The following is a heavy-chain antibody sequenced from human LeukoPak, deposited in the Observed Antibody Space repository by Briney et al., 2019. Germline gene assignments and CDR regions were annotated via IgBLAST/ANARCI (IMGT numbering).Heavy chain of an antibody. CDR2: IVVGSGNT. CDR3: AATTYYDYWSGYYAFDI. CDR1: GFTFTSSA. D-gene: IGHD3-3*01. J-gene: IGHJ3*02. Sequence: SVKVSCKASGFTFTSSAVQWVRQARGQRLEWIGWIVVGSGNTNYAQKFQERVTITRDMSTSTAYVELSSLRSEDTAVYYCAATTYYDYWSGYYAFDIWGQGTMVTVSS. V-gene: IGHV1-58*01.